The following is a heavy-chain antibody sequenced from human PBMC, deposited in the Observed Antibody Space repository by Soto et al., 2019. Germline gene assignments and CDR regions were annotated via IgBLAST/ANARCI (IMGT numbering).Heavy chain of an antibody. J-gene: IGHJ4*02. CDR1: GGSISSGGYY. D-gene: IGHD3-10*01. CDR2: IYYSGST. CDR3: ASIRGGSGTLFDY. V-gene: IGHV4-31*03. Sequence: SSETLSLTCTVSGGSISSGGYYWSWIRQHPGKGLEWIGYIYYSGSTYYNPSLKSRVTISVDTSKNQFSLKLSSVTAADTAVYYCASIRGGSGTLFDYWGQGTLVTVSS.